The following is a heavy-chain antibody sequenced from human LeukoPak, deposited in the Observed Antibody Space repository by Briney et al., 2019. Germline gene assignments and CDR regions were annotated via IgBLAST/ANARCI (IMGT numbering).Heavy chain of an antibody. J-gene: IGHJ5*02. Sequence: SETLSPTCAVYGGSFSGYYWSWIRQPPGKGLEWIGQINHSGSTNYNPSLKSRVTISVDTSKNQFSLKLSSVTAADTAVYYCARGGMAHSYYGSGSYRNWFDPWGQGTLVTVSS. CDR1: GGSFSGYY. D-gene: IGHD3-10*01. V-gene: IGHV4-34*01. CDR3: ARGGMAHSYYGSGSYRNWFDP. CDR2: INHSGST.